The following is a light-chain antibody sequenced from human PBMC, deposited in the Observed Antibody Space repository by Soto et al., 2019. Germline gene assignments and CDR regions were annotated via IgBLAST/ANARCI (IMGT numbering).Light chain of an antibody. V-gene: IGLV2-8*01. CDR1: SSDVGNYDY. Sequence: QSALTQPPSASGSPGQSVTISCTGTSSDVGNYDYVSWYQQHPGKAPKLMIYEVNKRPSGVPDRFSGSKSDNTASLTVSGLQAEDEADYCCSSYAGTNNIVFGGGTKVTVL. J-gene: IGLJ2*01. CDR3: SSYAGTNNIV. CDR2: EVN.